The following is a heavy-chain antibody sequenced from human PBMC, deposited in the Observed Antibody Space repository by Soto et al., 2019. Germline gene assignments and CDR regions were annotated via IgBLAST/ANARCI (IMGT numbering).Heavy chain of an antibody. CDR1: GGTFSSYT. D-gene: IGHD5-12*01. CDR3: AKAAGYADNTFDY. V-gene: IGHV1-69*02. J-gene: IGHJ4*02. CDR2: IIPILGIA. Sequence: ASVKVSCKASGGTFSSYTISWVRQAPGQGLEWMGRIIPILGIANYAQKFQGRVTITADKSTSTAYMELSSLRSEDTAVYYCAKAAGYADNTFDYWGQGTLVTVSS.